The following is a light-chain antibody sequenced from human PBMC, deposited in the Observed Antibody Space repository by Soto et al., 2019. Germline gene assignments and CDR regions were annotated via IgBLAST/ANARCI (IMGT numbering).Light chain of an antibody. J-gene: IGKJ4*01. CDR1: QSVSNN. CDR3: QQYNTWSPPP. V-gene: IGKV3-15*01. Sequence: EIVMTQSPATLSVSPGERATLSCRASQSVSNNLAWYQQKPGQAPRLLIYGASTRATGIPARFSGSGSGTEITLTISSQQSEDFAVYYCQQYNTWSPPPFGGGTKVETK. CDR2: GAS.